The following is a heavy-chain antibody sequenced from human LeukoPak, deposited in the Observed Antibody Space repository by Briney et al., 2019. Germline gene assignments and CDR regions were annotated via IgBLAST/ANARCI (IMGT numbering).Heavy chain of an antibody. CDR2: INHSGST. D-gene: IGHD3-9*01. J-gene: IGHJ4*02. CDR3: ARGRGDILTCYYWDPFRYYFDY. CDR1: GGSFSGYY. Sequence: SETLSLTCAVYGGSFSGYYWSWIRQPPGKGLEWIGEINHSGSTNYNPSLKSRVTISVDTSKNQFSLKLSSVTAADTAVYYCARGRGDILTCYYWDPFRYYFDYWGQGTLVTVSS. V-gene: IGHV4-34*01.